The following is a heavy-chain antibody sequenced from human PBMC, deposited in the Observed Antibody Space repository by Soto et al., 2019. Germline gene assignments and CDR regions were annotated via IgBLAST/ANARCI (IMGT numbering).Heavy chain of an antibody. J-gene: IGHJ4*02. Sequence: QLQLQESGPGLVKPSETLSLTCTVSGGCISSSSYYWGWIRQPPGKGLEWIGSIYYSGSTYYNPSLKSRVTLSVDTSKNQFSLKLSSVTAADTAAYYCARQDIAAAGTGFAYWGQGTLVTVSS. CDR2: IYYSGST. V-gene: IGHV4-39*01. CDR1: GGCISSSSYY. D-gene: IGHD6-13*01. CDR3: ARQDIAAAGTGFAY.